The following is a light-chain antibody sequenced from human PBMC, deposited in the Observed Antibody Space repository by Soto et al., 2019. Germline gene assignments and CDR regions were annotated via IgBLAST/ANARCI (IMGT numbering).Light chain of an antibody. Sequence: DIVLTQSPATLSLSPGDRATLPCRASQSVGTSLAWYKQQPGQAPRLLIHDAAYRASGIPERFSGSGSGTAFSLSISSLEPDDFAVYYCQHRSSWPRSFGRGTKVEV. CDR2: DAA. CDR1: QSVGTS. J-gene: IGKJ1*01. V-gene: IGKV3-11*01. CDR3: QHRSSWPRS.